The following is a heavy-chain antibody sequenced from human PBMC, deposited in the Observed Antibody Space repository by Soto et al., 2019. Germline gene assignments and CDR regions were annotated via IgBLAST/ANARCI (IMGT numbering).Heavy chain of an antibody. Sequence: ASVKVSCKASGYAFTGYYMHWVRQAPGQGLEWMGWINPNSGGTNYAQKFQGRVTMTRDTSISTAYMELSRLRSDDTAVYYCARIGISASGMDVWGQGTTVTVSS. D-gene: IGHD1-20*01. CDR1: GYAFTGYY. V-gene: IGHV1-2*02. J-gene: IGHJ6*02. CDR2: INPNSGGT. CDR3: ARIGISASGMDV.